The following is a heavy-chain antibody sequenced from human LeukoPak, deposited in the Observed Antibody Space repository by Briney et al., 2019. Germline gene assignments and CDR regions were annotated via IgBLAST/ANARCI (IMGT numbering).Heavy chain of an antibody. Sequence: PGGSLRLSCAASGFTFSSYWMNWVRQAPGKGLEWVSYISSSGSTIYYADSVKGRFTISRDNAKNSLYLQMNSLRAEDTAVYYCARDLGYSYGHDLDYWGQGTLVTVSS. CDR2: ISSSGSTI. D-gene: IGHD5-18*01. CDR3: ARDLGYSYGHDLDY. V-gene: IGHV3-48*04. CDR1: GFTFSSYW. J-gene: IGHJ4*02.